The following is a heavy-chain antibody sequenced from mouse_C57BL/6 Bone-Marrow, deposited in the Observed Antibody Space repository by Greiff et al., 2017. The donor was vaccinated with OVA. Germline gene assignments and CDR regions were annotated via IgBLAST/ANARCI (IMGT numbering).Heavy chain of an antibody. CDR2: ISYSGST. J-gene: IGHJ4*01. CDR3: ARLGGNSANAMDY. V-gene: IGHV3-8*01. CDR1: GYSITSDY. Sequence: EVQLVESGPGLAKPSPSLSLPCSVTGYSITSDYWNWIRKFPGNNLEYMGYISYSGSTYYTPSLQSRISITRDTSKSQEYLQLNAVTNEDTATYYCARLGGNSANAMDYWGQGTSVTVSS. D-gene: IGHD2-1*01.